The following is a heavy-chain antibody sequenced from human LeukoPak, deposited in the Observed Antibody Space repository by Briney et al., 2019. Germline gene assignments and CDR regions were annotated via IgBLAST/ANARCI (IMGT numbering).Heavy chain of an antibody. D-gene: IGHD3-22*01. CDR1: GYTFTSYY. Sequence: ASVKVSCKASGYTFTSYYMHWVRQAPGQGLEWMGMINPSGGSTSYAQKFQGRVTMTRDTSTTTVYMDLSSLRSEDTAVYYCARETNRIDYYDSSGYYYVDYYYYGLDVWGQGTTITVSS. CDR2: INPSGGST. J-gene: IGHJ6*02. CDR3: ARETNRIDYYDSSGYYYVDYYYYGLDV. V-gene: IGHV1-46*01.